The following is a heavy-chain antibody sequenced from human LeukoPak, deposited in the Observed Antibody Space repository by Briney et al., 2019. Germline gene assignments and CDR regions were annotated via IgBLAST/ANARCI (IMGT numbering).Heavy chain of an antibody. V-gene: IGHV3-15*01. J-gene: IGHJ1*01. D-gene: IGHD3-10*01. CDR2: IKSKTDGGTT. CDR3: TTWYGSGSIRLIFQH. CDR1: GFTFSNAW. Sequence: PGGSLRLSCAASGFTFSNAWMSWVRQAPGKGLEWVGRIKSKTDGGTTDYTAPVKGRFTISRDDSKNTLYLQMNSLKTEDTAVYYCTTWYGSGSIRLIFQHWGQGTLVTVSS.